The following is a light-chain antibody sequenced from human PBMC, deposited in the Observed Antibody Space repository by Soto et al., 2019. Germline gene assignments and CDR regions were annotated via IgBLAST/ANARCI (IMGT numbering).Light chain of an antibody. V-gene: IGLV2-14*01. CDR1: SSDIGAYDY. CDR3: QSYDTSLSGYV. CDR2: EVN. Sequence: SALTQPASLSGSPGQSITISCTGTSSDIGAYDYVSWFQQHPGKAPKLMISEVNNRPSGVSNRFSGSKSGNTAYLTISGLQAEDEADYYCQSYDTSLSGYVFGTGTKVTVL. J-gene: IGLJ1*01.